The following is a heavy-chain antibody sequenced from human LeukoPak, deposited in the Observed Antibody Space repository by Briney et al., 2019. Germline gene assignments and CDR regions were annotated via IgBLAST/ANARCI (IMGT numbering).Heavy chain of an antibody. CDR2: IWYGGSNK. CDR3: AKDLSDGGTYYYYMDV. V-gene: IGHV3-30*02. CDR1: GFTFTTYW. Sequence: GGSLTLSCATSGFTFTTYWMNWVRQAPGKGLEWVAVIWYGGSNKYYADSVKGRFTISRDNSKNTLYLQMNSLRAEDTAVCYCAKDLSDGGTYYYYMDVWGKGTTVTVSS. D-gene: IGHD3-16*01. J-gene: IGHJ6*03.